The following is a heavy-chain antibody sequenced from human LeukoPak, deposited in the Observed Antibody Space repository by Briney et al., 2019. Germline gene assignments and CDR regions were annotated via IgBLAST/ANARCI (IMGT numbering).Heavy chain of an antibody. D-gene: IGHD3-16*01. V-gene: IGHV3-53*05. J-gene: IGHJ3*02. CDR1: EFIVGINY. Sequence: PGGSLRLSCAASEFIVGINYMTWVRQAPGKGLEWVSLIYSRGDTKYADSVKGRFTISRDNSKNTLYLQMNSLRAEDTALYYCAKDFHRLGEFDAFDIWGQGTMVTVSS. CDR2: IYSRGDT. CDR3: AKDFHRLGEFDAFDI.